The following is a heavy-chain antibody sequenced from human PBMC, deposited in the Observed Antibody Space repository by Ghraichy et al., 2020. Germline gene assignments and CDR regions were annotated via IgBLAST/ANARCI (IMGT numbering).Heavy chain of an antibody. D-gene: IGHD3-10*01. CDR1: GFTFTSYA. CDR2: ISASGEKT. J-gene: IGHJ6*02. Sequence: GGSLRLSCAASGFTFTSYAMRWVRQAPGKGLEWVSSISASGEKTYYADPVKGRLTISRDNSKNTVYLQINSLRAEDTAVYYCATGGTVRGFQYYNGMDVWGQGTTVTVSS. V-gene: IGHV3-23*01. CDR3: ATGGTVRGFQYYNGMDV.